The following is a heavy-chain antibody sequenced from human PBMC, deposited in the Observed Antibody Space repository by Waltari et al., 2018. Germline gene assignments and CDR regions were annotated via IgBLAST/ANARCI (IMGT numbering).Heavy chain of an antibody. V-gene: IGHV1-69*08. CDR1: GGPFSSYT. CDR2: IIPILGTP. J-gene: IGHJ3*02. D-gene: IGHD6-6*01. CDR3: ARDGVDSSSSADAFDI. Sequence: QVQLVQSGAEVKKPGSSLKVSCKASGGPFSSYTSSWVRQAPGQGLEWMGRIIPILGTPNYAQKFQGRVTITADKSTSTAYMELSSLRSEDTAVYYCARDGVDSSSSADAFDIWGQGTMVTVSS.